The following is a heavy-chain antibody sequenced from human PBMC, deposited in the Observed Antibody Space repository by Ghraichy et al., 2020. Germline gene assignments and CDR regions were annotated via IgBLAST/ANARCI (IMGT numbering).Heavy chain of an antibody. D-gene: IGHD6-13*01. V-gene: IGHV3-23*01. CDR1: GFTFSSYA. CDR3: AKDSGMAAAGGRDWFDP. CDR2: ISASGGGT. J-gene: IGHJ5*02. Sequence: GEALNISCAASGFTFSSYAMNWVRQAPGKGLEWVSGISASGGGTYYADSVKGRFTISRDNSKNTLYLQMNRLRADDTAVYYCAKDSGMAAAGGRDWFDPWGQGTLVTVSS.